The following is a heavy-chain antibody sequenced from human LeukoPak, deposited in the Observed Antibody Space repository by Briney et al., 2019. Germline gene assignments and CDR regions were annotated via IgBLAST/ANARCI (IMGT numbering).Heavy chain of an antibody. D-gene: IGHD6-19*01. CDR2: IGVDGGST. Sequence: GGSLRLSCAASGFTFDNYAMQGVRETPEKGVVWVSLIGVDGGSTFYADSVMRRFTISTENSKNSLYLQMDSLKTEDTASYFCGEGRQWLLGHWGQGTLVTVSS. CDR3: GEGRQWLLGH. CDR1: GFTFDNYA. V-gene: IGHV3-43*02. J-gene: IGHJ4*02.